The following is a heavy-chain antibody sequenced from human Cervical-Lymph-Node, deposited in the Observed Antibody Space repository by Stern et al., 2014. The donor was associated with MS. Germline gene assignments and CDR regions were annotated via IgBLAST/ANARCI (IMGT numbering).Heavy chain of an antibody. V-gene: IGHV1-69*01. CDR1: VGTFSKFP. J-gene: IGHJ5*02. CDR2: IFPVFGTP. D-gene: IGHD6-13*01. CDR3: ALSSETSDRWYSLGYDL. Sequence: QVQLVQSGAEVTKPGSSVKVSCKASVGTFSKFPSSWVRQAPGQGLEWMGVIFPVFGTPTYAQEFRGRVTITADVSTSTAYMELSSLRSDDTAVYYCALSSETSDRWYSLGYDLWGQGTLVTVSS.